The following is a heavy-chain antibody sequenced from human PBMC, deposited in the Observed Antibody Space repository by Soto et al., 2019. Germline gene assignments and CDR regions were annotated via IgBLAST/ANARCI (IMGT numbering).Heavy chain of an antibody. V-gene: IGHV3-23*01. Sequence: GGSLILSCAASGFTFSSYAMSWVRQAPGKGLEWVSAISGSGGSTYYADSVKGRFTISRDNAKNSLYLQMNSLRAEDTAVYYCARCSGGSWDDAFDIWGQGTMVTVSS. J-gene: IGHJ3*02. D-gene: IGHD2-15*01. CDR1: GFTFSSYA. CDR2: ISGSGGST. CDR3: ARCSGGSWDDAFDI.